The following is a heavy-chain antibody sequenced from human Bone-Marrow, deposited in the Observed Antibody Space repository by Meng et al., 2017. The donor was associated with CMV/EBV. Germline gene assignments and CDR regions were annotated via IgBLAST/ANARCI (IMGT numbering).Heavy chain of an antibody. V-gene: IGHV3-30-3*01. CDR1: GFTFSSYA. Sequence: GESLKISCAASGFTFSSYAMHWVRQAPGKGLECVAVISYDGSNKYYADSVKGRFTISRDNSKNTLYLQMNSLSGENEAVYYCARAFSFGVVDYWGQGTLVTVSS. D-gene: IGHD3-3*01. CDR2: ISYDGSNK. J-gene: IGHJ4*02. CDR3: ARAFSFGVVDY.